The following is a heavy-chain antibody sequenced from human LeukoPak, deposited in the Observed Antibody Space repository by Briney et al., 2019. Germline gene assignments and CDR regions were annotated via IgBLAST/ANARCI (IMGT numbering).Heavy chain of an antibody. D-gene: IGHD3-10*01. Sequence: GASVKVSCKVSGYTLTELSMHWVRQAPGKGLEWMGGFDPEDGETIYAQKFQGRVTMTEDTSTDTAYMELSSLRSEDTAVYYCATLNYYNSGSFPSPASKTNWFDPWGQGTLVTVSS. CDR1: GYTLTELS. CDR2: FDPEDGET. CDR3: ATLNYYNSGSFPSPASKTNWFDP. J-gene: IGHJ5*02. V-gene: IGHV1-24*01.